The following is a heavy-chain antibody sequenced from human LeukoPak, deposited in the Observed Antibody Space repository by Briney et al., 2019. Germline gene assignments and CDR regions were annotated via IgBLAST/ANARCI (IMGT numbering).Heavy chain of an antibody. CDR2: IKHDEVEK. D-gene: IGHD5-24*01. CDR1: GFIFSSYW. Sequence: PGGSLRLSCAASGFIFSSYWMSWVRQAPGKGLEWVANIKHDEVEKYHVDSVKGRFTISRDNAKNSLYLQMNSLRAEDTAVYFCAREQRTFDYWGQGILVTVSS. CDR3: AREQRTFDY. J-gene: IGHJ4*02. V-gene: IGHV3-7*03.